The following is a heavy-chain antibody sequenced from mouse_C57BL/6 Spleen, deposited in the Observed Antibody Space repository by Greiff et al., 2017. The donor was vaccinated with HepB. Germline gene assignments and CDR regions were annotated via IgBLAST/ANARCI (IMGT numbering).Heavy chain of an antibody. V-gene: IGHV1-42*01. Sequence: VQLQQSGPELVKPGASVKISCKASGYSFTGYYMNWVKQSPEKSLEWIGEINPSTGGTTYNQKFKAKATLTVDKSSSTAYMQLKSLTSEDSAVYYCARTYYYGSSYGYAMDYWGQGTSVTVSS. CDR2: INPSTGGT. D-gene: IGHD1-1*01. J-gene: IGHJ4*01. CDR3: ARTYYYGSSYGYAMDY. CDR1: GYSFTGYY.